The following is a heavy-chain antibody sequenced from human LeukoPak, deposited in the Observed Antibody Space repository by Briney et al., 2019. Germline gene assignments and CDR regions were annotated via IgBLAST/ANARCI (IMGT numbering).Heavy chain of an antibody. CDR3: ARDYYDSSGYYYGY. J-gene: IGHJ4*02. D-gene: IGHD3-22*01. CDR2: IIPIFGTA. V-gene: IGHV1-69*05. Sequence: ASVKVSCKASGGTFSSYAISRVRQAPGQGLEWMGRIIPIFGTANYAQKFQGRVTITTDESTSTAYMELSSLRSEDTAVYYCARDYYDSSGYYYGYWGQGTLVTVSS. CDR1: GGTFSSYA.